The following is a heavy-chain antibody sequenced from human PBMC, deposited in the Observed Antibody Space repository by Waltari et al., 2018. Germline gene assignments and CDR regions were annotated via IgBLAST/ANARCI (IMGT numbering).Heavy chain of an antibody. D-gene: IGHD2-15*01. CDR3: ARDRGRGLYLDS. Sequence: QLQLQESGPGLVKPSGTLSLTCTVSGDSMTSNNWWSWVHQPPEKGLEWIGQSHRSGRTNYNPSLESRVTISIDTANKQLSLKLTSTTAADTAVYYCARDRGRGLYLDSWGQGILVTVSP. CDR2: SHRSGRT. J-gene: IGHJ4*02. CDR1: GDSMTSNNW. V-gene: IGHV4-4*02.